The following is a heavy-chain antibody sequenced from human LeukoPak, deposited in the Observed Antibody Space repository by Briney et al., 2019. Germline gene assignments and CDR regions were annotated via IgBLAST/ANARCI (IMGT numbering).Heavy chain of an antibody. CDR2: ISSDGSNK. CDR1: GFTFSSYA. J-gene: IGHJ4*02. D-gene: IGHD6-13*01. CDR3: ARPLLIAAAGTRFPDY. Sequence: GGSLRLSCAASGFTFSSYAMHWVRQAPGKGLEWVAVISSDGSNKYYADSVKGRFTISRDNSKNTLYLQMNSLRAEDTAVYYCARPLLIAAAGTRFPDYWGQGTLVTVSS. V-gene: IGHV3-30*04.